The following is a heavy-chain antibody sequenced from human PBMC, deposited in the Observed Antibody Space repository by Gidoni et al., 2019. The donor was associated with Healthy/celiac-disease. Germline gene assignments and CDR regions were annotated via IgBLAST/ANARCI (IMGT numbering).Heavy chain of an antibody. D-gene: IGHD4-4*01. CDR1: GFTFSSYS. Sequence: EVQLVESGGGLVKPGGSLRLSCEASGFTFSSYSMNWVRQAPGKGLEWVSSISSSSSYIYYADSVKGRFTISRDNAKNSLYLQMNSLRAEDTAVYYCARVGATVTSYYYYYGMDVWGQGTTVTVSS. CDR2: ISSSSSYI. V-gene: IGHV3-21*01. J-gene: IGHJ6*02. CDR3: ARVGATVTSYYYYYGMDV.